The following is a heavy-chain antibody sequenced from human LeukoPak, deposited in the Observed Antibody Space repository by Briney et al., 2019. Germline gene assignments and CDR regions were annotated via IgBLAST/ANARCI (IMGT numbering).Heavy chain of an antibody. D-gene: IGHD6-13*01. CDR1: GFTFSSYA. V-gene: IGHV3-30*18. Sequence: GGSLRLSCAASGFTFSSYAMHWVRQAPGKGLEWVAVISYVGSDKYYADSVKSRLTISRDNSRNTLYLQMNSLRAEDTAVYYCAKDGDIAAAGYYFDYWGQGTLVTVSS. CDR2: ISYVGSDK. CDR3: AKDGDIAAAGYYFDY. J-gene: IGHJ4*02.